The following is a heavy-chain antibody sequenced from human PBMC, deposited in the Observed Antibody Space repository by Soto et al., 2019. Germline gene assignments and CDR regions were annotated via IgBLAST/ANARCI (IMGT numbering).Heavy chain of an antibody. CDR1: GGTLSSHA. J-gene: IGHJ6*02. CDR2: IIPIFGTA. Sequence: PVKVSFKASGGTLSSHAISWVRQAPGQGLEWMGGIIPIFGTANYAQKFQGRVTITADESTSTAYMELSSLRSEDTAVYYCASVETQRYYYGMDVWGQGTTVTVSS. CDR3: ASVETQRYYYGMDV. D-gene: IGHD2-15*01. V-gene: IGHV1-69*13.